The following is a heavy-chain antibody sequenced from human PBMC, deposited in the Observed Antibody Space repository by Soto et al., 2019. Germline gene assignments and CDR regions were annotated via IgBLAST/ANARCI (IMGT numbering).Heavy chain of an antibody. J-gene: IGHJ6*02. CDR2: IIPIFGTA. Sequence: GASVKVSCKASGGTFSSYAISWVRQAPGQGLEWMGGIIPIFGTANYAQKFQGRVTITADESTSTAYMELSSLRSEDTAVYYCARDTTYSSGPFPLYYYGMDVWGQGTTVTVSS. D-gene: IGHD6-19*01. CDR1: GGTFSSYA. CDR3: ARDTTYSSGPFPLYYYGMDV. V-gene: IGHV1-69*13.